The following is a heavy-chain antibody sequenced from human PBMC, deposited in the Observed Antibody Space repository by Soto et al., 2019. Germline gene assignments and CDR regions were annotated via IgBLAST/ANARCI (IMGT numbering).Heavy chain of an antibody. J-gene: IGHJ4*02. Sequence: GGSLRLSCAVSGFTVSSNYMSWVRQAPGKGLEWVSVIHSGGSTYYADSVEGRFTISRDNAKNTLYLLMNSLRVEDTAVYYCARDYNDFWSGHLDYWGQGALVTVSS. CDR1: GFTVSSNY. V-gene: IGHV3-66*01. D-gene: IGHD3-3*01. CDR3: ARDYNDFWSGHLDY. CDR2: IHSGGST.